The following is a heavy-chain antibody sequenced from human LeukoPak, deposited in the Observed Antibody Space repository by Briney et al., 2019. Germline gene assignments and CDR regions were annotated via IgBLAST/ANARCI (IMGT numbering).Heavy chain of an antibody. CDR3: ARDVAVGATRPHGLEV. Sequence: ASVKVSCKASGYTLTSYGISWVRQAPGQGPEWMGWISAYNGNRNYAQKLQDRVTMTTDTSTSTAYMELRSLRSDDTAVYYCARDVAVGATRPHGLEVWGRGTMVTVSS. J-gene: IGHJ3*01. CDR1: GYTLTSYG. CDR2: ISAYNGNR. D-gene: IGHD1-26*01. V-gene: IGHV1-18*01.